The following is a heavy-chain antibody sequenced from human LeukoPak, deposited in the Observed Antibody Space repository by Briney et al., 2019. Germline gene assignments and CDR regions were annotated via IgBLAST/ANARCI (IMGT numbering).Heavy chain of an antibody. J-gene: IGHJ4*02. V-gene: IGHV3-66*01. Sequence: GGSLRLSCAASGFTVRNNYMSWVRQAPGKGLEWVSVKGRFTISRDNSKNTLYLQRNSLRAEDTAVYFCATGERMVRGDGVDYWGQGTLVTVSS. CDR3: ATGERMVRGDGVDY. CDR1: GFTVRNNY. D-gene: IGHD3-10*01.